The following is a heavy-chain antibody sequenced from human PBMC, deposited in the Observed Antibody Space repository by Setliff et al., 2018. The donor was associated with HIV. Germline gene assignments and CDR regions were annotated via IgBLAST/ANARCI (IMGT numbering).Heavy chain of an antibody. V-gene: IGHV4-34*01. CDR3: ASQTIAATGTNFYY. D-gene: IGHD6-13*01. CDR2: INHSGSA. CDR1: GGSFSGYY. Sequence: KPSETLSLTCAVYGGSFSGYYWSWIRQPPGKGLEWIGEINHSGSANYNPSLKSRVTISVDTAKNQCSLKLTSVTAADTAVYYCASQTIAATGTNFYYWGQGTLVTVSS. J-gene: IGHJ4*02.